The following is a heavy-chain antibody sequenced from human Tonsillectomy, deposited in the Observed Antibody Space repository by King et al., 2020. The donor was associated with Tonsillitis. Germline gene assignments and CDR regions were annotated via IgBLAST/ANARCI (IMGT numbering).Heavy chain of an antibody. CDR1: AGTFRTYA. CDR3: AGEEGYDNIGHSALGGLDV. CDR2: IIPVFDSS. V-gene: IGHV1-69*01. Sequence: VQLVESGAEVKKPGSSVKVSCKASAGTFRTYAINWVRQAPGQGLEWMGGIIPVFDSSTNAQRFQGRVTFTADELTSTAYMELSGRTSEDTAVYYWAGEEGYDNIGHSALGGLDVWGQGTPVTVSS. J-gene: IGHJ6*02. D-gene: IGHD3-22*01.